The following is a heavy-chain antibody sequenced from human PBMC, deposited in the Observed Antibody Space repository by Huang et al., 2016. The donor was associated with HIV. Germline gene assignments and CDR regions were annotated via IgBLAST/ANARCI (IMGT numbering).Heavy chain of an antibody. CDR2: ISASNGET. V-gene: IGHV1-18*04. D-gene: IGHD3-16*01. CDR1: GYAFSDYG. CDR3: ARDPKYHSFPYFRQRRGIEI. J-gene: IGHJ3*02. Sequence: QIRLVQSGAEVKKPGASVRVSCKASGYAFSDYGFSWVRQAPGQGPEWGGWISASNGETNYGQRFQGRVTWTTDTSTTTVYMDLRSLRSDDTAVYYCARDPKYHSFPYFRQRRGIEIWGQGTVVTVSS.